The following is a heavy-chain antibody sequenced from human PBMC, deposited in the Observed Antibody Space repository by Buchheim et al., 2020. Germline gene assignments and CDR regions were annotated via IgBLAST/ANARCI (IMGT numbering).Heavy chain of an antibody. CDR3: AKDQGLRYVDWLLFC. CDR1: GFTFSSYG. J-gene: IGHJ4*02. Sequence: QVQLVESGGGVVQPGRSLRLSCAASGFTFSSYGMHWVRQAPGKGLEWVAFIRYDGSNKYYADSVKGRFTISRDNSKHTLYLQMNSLRAEDTAVYYCAKDQGLRYVDWLLFCWGQGTL. CDR2: IRYDGSNK. V-gene: IGHV3-30*02. D-gene: IGHD3-9*01.